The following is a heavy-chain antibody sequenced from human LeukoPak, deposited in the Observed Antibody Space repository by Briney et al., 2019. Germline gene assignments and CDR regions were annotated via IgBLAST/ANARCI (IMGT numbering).Heavy chain of an antibody. Sequence: GASVKVSCKASGYSFIGYYMHWVRQAPGQGLEWMGWINPNSGGTNYAQKFQGRVTMTRDTSISTAYMEVSRLTSDDTAVFYCAREGSGYPYWGQGTLVTVS. D-gene: IGHD5-12*01. CDR1: GYSFIGYY. CDR3: AREGSGYPY. CDR2: INPNSGGT. J-gene: IGHJ4*02. V-gene: IGHV1-2*02.